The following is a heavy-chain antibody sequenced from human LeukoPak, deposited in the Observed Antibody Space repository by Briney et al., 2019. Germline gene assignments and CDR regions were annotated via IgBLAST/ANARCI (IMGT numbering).Heavy chain of an antibody. V-gene: IGHV4-4*07. CDR2: IYTSGST. Sequence: SETLSLTCTVSGGSISSYYWSWIRQPAGKGLEWIGRIYTSGSTNYNPSLKSRVTMSVDTSKNQFSLKLSSVTAADTAVYYCAREEVVPAAMGWEVDAFDIWGQGTMVTVSS. J-gene: IGHJ3*02. CDR3: AREEVVPAAMGWEVDAFDI. CDR1: GGSISSYY. D-gene: IGHD2-2*01.